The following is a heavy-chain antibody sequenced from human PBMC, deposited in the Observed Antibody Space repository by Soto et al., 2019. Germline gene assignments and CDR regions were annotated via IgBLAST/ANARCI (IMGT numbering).Heavy chain of an antibody. CDR2: IYHSGST. CDR3: ARPFSSGWYGTFDT. D-gene: IGHD6-19*01. J-gene: IGHJ3*02. V-gene: IGHV4-59*08. CDR1: GGSISRYY. Sequence: SETLSLTCTVSGGSISRYYWSWIRQAPGKRLEWIGHIYHSGSTKYNPSLKSRVTISVDTSKNQFSLKLSSVTAADTAVYYCARPFSSGWYGTFDTWGQGTMVTVSS.